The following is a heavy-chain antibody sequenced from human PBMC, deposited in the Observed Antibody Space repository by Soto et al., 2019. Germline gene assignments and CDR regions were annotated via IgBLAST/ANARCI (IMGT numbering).Heavy chain of an antibody. CDR1: GFTFSSYW. CDR3: ARESLGVYCSGGSCYSLNAFDI. Sequence: GGSLRLSCAASGFTFSSYWMSWVRQAPGKGLEWVANIKQDGSEKYYVDSVKGRFTISRDNAKNSLYLQMNSLRAEDTAVYYCARESLGVYCSGGSCYSLNAFDIWGQGTMVTVTS. V-gene: IGHV3-7*01. CDR2: IKQDGSEK. J-gene: IGHJ3*02. D-gene: IGHD2-15*01.